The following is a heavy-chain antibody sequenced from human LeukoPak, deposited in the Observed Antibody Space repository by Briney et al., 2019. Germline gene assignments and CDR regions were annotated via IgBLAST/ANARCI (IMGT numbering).Heavy chain of an antibody. D-gene: IGHD6-19*01. Sequence: GASVKVSCKASGYTFTSYGISWVRQAPGQGLEWMGWISAYNGNTNYAQKLQGRVTMTTDTSTSTAYMELRSLRSDDTAVYYCARDSYRPWWGGGWSRTYYFDYWGQGTLVTVSS. CDR3: ARDSYRPWWGGGWSRTYYFDY. V-gene: IGHV1-18*01. CDR1: GYTFTSYG. J-gene: IGHJ4*02. CDR2: ISAYNGNT.